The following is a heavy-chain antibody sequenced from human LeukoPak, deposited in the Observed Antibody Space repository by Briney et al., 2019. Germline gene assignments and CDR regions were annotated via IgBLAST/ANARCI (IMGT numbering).Heavy chain of an antibody. V-gene: IGHV1-18*01. CDR2: ISAYNGNT. J-gene: IGHJ5*02. CDR1: GYTFTSYG. CDR3: ARVAGIVVVPAALNWFDP. D-gene: IGHD2-2*01. Sequence: GASVKVSCKASGYTFTSYGISWVRQAPGQGLEWMGWISAYNGNTNYAQKLQGRVTMTTDTSTSTAYMELRSLRSDDTAVYYCARVAGIVVVPAALNWFDPWGQGTLVTVSS.